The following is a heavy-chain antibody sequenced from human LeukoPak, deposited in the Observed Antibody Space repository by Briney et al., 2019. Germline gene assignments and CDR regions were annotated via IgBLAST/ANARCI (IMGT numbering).Heavy chain of an antibody. CDR1: GGSISSGSYY. V-gene: IGHV4-61*02. CDR3: ARGFGGSYYYYMDV. CDR2: IYTSGST. J-gene: IGHJ6*03. Sequence: PSETLSLTCTVSGGSISSGSYYWSWIRQPAGKGLEWIGRIYTSGSTNYNPSLKSRVIISVDTSKNQFSLKLSSVTAADTAVYYCARGFGGSYYYYMDVWGKGTTVIVSS. D-gene: IGHD3-3*01.